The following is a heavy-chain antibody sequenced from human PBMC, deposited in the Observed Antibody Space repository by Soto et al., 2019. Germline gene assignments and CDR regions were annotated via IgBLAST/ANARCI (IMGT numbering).Heavy chain of an antibody. V-gene: IGHV1-69*12. D-gene: IGHD3-9*01. Sequence: QVQLVQSGAEVKKPGSSVKVSCKASGGTFSSYALSWVRQAPGQGLEWMGGIIPIFGTADYAQKFQGRVTITAEDSTSTAYMERSSLRSEATAVYSCASHPVRYYCYDRDRWGPGTTVNVP. CDR3: ASHPVRYYCYDRDR. CDR1: GGTFSSYA. CDR2: IIPIFGTA. J-gene: IGHJ6*02.